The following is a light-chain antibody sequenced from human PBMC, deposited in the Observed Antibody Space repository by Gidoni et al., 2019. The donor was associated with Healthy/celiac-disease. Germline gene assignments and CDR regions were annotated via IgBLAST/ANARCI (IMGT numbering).Light chain of an antibody. CDR2: GAS. V-gene: IGKV3-15*01. CDR1: QSVSSN. Sequence: EIVMTQSPATLSVSPGERATISCRASQSVSSNLAWYQQKPGQAPRLLIYGASTRATGIPARFSGSGSGTEFTLTISSLQSEDFAVYYCQQYNNWPPWTFXQXTKVXIK. J-gene: IGKJ1*01. CDR3: QQYNNWPPWT.